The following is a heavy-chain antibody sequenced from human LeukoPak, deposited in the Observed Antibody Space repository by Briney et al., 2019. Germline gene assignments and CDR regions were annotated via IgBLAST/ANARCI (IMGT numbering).Heavy chain of an antibody. CDR2: FHHSGST. J-gene: IGHJ4*02. Sequence: SETLSLTCTVSGGSMSTYYWTWIRQSPGKGLEWMGYFHHSGSTKYNPSLESRVTISVDTSKNQFSLKLRSATAADTAVYYCARSSRGLGYDFPFDYWGQGTLVTVSS. V-gene: IGHV4-59*01. D-gene: IGHD3-3*01. CDR3: ARSSRGLGYDFPFDY. CDR1: GGSMSTYY.